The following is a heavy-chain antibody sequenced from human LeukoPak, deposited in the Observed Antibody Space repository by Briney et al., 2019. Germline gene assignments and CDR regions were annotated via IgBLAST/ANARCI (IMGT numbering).Heavy chain of an antibody. J-gene: IGHJ4*02. CDR2: ISHAGST. Sequence: PSETLSLTCTVSGYSISSGYYWGWVRQPPGKGLEWIGSISHAGSTDYSPSLKSRVTISLDTSKSQFSLKLRPVTAADTAVYYCARILRGVIVTSFDYWGQGILVTVSS. V-gene: IGHV4-38-2*02. CDR3: ARILRGVIVTSFDY. CDR1: GYSISSGYY. D-gene: IGHD3-10*01.